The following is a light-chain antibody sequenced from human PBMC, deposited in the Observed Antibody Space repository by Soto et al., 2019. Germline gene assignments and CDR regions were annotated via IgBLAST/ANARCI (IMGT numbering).Light chain of an antibody. V-gene: IGLV2-14*01. CDR2: EVS. J-gene: IGLJ1*01. CDR1: SSDVGGYNY. CDR3: SSYTSSSTLNYV. Sequence: ALTQPASVSGSPGQSITISCTGTSSDVGGYNYVSWYQQHPGKAPKLMIYEVSNRPSGVSNRFSGSKSGNTASLTISGLQAEDEADYYCSSYTSSSTLNYVFGTGTKVTVL.